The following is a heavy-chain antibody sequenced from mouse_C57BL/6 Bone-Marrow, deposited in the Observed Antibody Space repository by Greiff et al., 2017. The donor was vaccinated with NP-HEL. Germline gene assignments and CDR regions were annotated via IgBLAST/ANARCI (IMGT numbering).Heavy chain of an antibody. D-gene: IGHD2-4*01. V-gene: IGHV1-75*01. CDR2: IFPGSGST. CDR1: GYTFTDYY. J-gene: IGHJ3*01. Sequence: VQLQQSGPELVKPGASVKISCKASGYTFTDYYINWVKQRPGQGLEWIGWIFPGSGSTYYNEQFKGKATLTVDKSSSTAYMLLSSLTSEDAAVYFCARRAARDYGWFAYWGQGTLVTVSA. CDR3: ARRAARDYGWFAY.